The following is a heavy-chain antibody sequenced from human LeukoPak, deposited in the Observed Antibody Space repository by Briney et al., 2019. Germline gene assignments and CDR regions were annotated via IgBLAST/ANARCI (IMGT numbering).Heavy chain of an antibody. CDR3: ARSYYYDSSGYSHFDY. J-gene: IGHJ4*02. CDR2: IIPIFGTA. Sequence: SAKVSCKASGGTFSSYAISWVRQAPGQGLEWMGGIIPIFGTANYAQKFQGRVTITADESTSTAYMELSSLRSEDTAVYYCARSYYYDSSGYSHFDYWGQGTLVTVSS. CDR1: GGTFSSYA. D-gene: IGHD3-22*01. V-gene: IGHV1-69*13.